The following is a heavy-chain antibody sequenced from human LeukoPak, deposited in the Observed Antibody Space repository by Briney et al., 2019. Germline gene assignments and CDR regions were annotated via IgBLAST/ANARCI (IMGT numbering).Heavy chain of an antibody. Sequence: SETLSLTCTASGGSISSSTYYWDWIRQPPGKGLEWIGSIYYSGRTYYNPSLKSRVTISVDTSKNQFSLKLSSVTAADTAVYYCASRTYCSGGSWCAFDIWGQGTMVTVSS. CDR2: IYYSGRT. V-gene: IGHV4-39*01. CDR1: GGSISSSTYY. D-gene: IGHD2-15*01. J-gene: IGHJ3*02. CDR3: ASRTYCSGGSWCAFDI.